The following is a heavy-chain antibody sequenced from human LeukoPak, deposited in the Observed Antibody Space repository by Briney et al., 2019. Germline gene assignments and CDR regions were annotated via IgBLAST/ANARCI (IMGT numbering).Heavy chain of an antibody. Sequence: GRSLRLSCAASGFTFSSYGMHWVRQAPGKGLEWVAVISYDGSNKYYADSVKGRFTISRDNSKNTLYLQMNSLRAEDTAVYYCARDVWSSPFYYMDVWGKGTTVTVSS. V-gene: IGHV3-30*03. D-gene: IGHD2-21*01. CDR3: ARDVWSSPFYYMDV. CDR2: ISYDGSNK. J-gene: IGHJ6*03. CDR1: GFTFSSYG.